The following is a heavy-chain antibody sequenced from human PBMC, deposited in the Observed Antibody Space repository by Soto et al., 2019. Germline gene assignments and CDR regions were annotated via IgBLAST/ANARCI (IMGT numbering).Heavy chain of an antibody. D-gene: IGHD2-15*01. Sequence: QVQLAQSGAEEKEPGASLKVSCKASGYIFTTYYMHWVRQAPGQGLEWLGVINPSSGGTTYAQKFQGRATMTRDTSTSTVDMELSSLRSEDTAIYYCAREGTISLGYHGLDVWGQGTTVTVSS. CDR1: GYIFTTYY. V-gene: IGHV1-46*01. J-gene: IGHJ6*02. CDR3: AREGTISLGYHGLDV. CDR2: INPSSGGT.